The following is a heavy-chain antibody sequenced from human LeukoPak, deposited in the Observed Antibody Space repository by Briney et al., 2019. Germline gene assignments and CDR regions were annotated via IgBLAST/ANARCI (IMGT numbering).Heavy chain of an antibody. CDR3: ARDPYYYDSTHRGSDP. Sequence: SETLSLTCTVSGGSISSSSYYWGWIRQPPGKGLEWIGSIYYSGSTYYNPSLKSRVTISVDTSKNQFSLKLSSVTAADTAVYYCARDPYYYDSTHRGSDPWGQGTLVTVSS. J-gene: IGHJ5*02. V-gene: IGHV4-39*07. D-gene: IGHD3-22*01. CDR1: GGSISSSSYY. CDR2: IYYSGST.